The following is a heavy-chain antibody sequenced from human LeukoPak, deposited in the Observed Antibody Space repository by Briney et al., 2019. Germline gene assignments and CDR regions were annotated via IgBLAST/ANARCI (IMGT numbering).Heavy chain of an antibody. D-gene: IGHD6-19*01. Sequence: SETLSLTCTVSGYSISSGYYWGWIRQPPGKGLEWIGSIYHSGSTYYNPSLKSRVTISVDTSKNQFSLKLSSVAAADTAVYYCARLQWLKGPFDYWGQGTLVIVSS. CDR1: GYSISSGYY. CDR3: ARLQWLKGPFDY. V-gene: IGHV4-38-2*02. J-gene: IGHJ4*02. CDR2: IYHSGST.